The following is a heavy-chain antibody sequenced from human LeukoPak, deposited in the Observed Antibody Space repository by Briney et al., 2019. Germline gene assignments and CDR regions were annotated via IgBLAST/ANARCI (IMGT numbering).Heavy chain of an antibody. Sequence: GASVKVSCKASGYTFTSYYMHWVRQAPGQGLEWMGIINPSGGSTSYAQKFQGRVTMTRDMSTSTVYMELSSLRSEDTAVYYCARGRYRTGRRNWFDPWGRGTLVTVSS. CDR3: ARGRYRTGRRNWFDP. D-gene: IGHD1-26*01. V-gene: IGHV1-46*01. J-gene: IGHJ5*02. CDR1: GYTFTSYY. CDR2: INPSGGST.